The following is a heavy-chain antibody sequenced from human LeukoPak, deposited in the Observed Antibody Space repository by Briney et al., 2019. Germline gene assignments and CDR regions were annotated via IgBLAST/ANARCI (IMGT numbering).Heavy chain of an antibody. CDR2: INHSGST. D-gene: IGHD5-18*01. CDR1: GGSFSGYY. Sequence: SETLSLTCAVYGGSFSGYYWSWIRQPPGKGLEWIGEINHSGSTNYNPSLKSRVTISVDTSKNQFSLKLSSVTAADTAVYYCATHSYGYRSTWFDPWGQGTLVTVSS. J-gene: IGHJ5*02. V-gene: IGHV4-34*01. CDR3: ATHSYGYRSTWFDP.